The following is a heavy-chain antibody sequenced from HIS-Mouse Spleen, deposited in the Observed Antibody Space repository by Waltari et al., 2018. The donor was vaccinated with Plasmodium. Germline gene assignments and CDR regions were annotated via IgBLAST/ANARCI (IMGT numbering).Heavy chain of an antibody. Sequence: QVQLVQSGAEVKKPGASVKVSCKASGYTFTGYYMHWVRQAPGQGLEWMGWINPNSGGPNYAQKFQGRVTMTRDTSISTADMELGRLRADDTAVYYCARVLGYKAAAGTFVEYFQHWGQGTLVTVSS. D-gene: IGHD6-13*01. V-gene: IGHV1-2*02. J-gene: IGHJ1*01. CDR2: INPNSGGP. CDR1: GYTFTGYY. CDR3: ARVLGYKAAAGTFVEYFQH.